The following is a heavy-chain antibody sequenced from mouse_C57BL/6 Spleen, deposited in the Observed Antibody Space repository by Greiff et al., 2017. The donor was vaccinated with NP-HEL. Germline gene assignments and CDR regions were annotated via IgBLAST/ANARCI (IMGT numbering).Heavy chain of an antibody. CDR1: GFTFSSYG. CDR2: ISSGGSYT. V-gene: IGHV5-6*01. D-gene: IGHD1-1*01. J-gene: IGHJ4*01. CDR3: ARCAAVVRAMYY. Sequence: EVQLVESGGDLVKPGGSLKLSCAASGFTFSSYGMSWVRQTPDKRLEWVATISSGGSYTNYPESVKGRFTFSRDKAKSTLYLQMSSLKSEDTAMYYCARCAAVVRAMYYWGQGTSVTVSS.